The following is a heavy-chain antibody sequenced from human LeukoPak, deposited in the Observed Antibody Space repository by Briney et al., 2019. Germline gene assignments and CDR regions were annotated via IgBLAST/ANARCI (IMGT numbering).Heavy chain of an antibody. CDR3: AWSYYYDYRQIDY. CDR1: GDSISTSSYY. V-gene: IGHV4-39*01. CDR2: IYYSGST. D-gene: IGHD3-22*01. J-gene: IGHJ4*02. Sequence: SETLSLTCTVSGDSISTSSYYWGWIRQPPGKGLEWLGSIYYSGSTYYNPSLKSRVTISVDTSKNQFSLNLYSVPAADTAVFYCAWSYYYDYRQIDYWGQGTLVTVPS.